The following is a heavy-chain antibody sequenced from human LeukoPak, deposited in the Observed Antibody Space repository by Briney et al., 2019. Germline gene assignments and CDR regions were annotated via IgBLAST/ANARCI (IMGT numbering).Heavy chain of an antibody. CDR2: SYNSGTT. J-gene: IGHJ4*02. CDR1: GGSIISGGNY. CDR3: ARSGDGYTFDY. V-gene: IGHV4-31*03. Sequence: SQTLSLTCTVSGGSIISGGNYWTWIRQHPGKGLEWIGYSYNSGTTYYNPSLKSRVTISVDTSNYHLSLRLTSVTAADTAVYYCARSGDGYTFDYWGQGTLVTVSS. D-gene: IGHD5-24*01.